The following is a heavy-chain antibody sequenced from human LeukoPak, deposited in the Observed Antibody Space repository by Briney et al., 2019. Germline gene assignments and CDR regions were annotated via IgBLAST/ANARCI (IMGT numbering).Heavy chain of an antibody. Sequence: ASVKVSCKASGYTFTSYYIHWVRQAPGQGLEWMGIINPRGGITSYAQKFQGRVTMARDTSTSTVYMDMISLRSEDTAVYYCAREGYYDSSGSNREGFDYWGQGTLVTVSS. CDR3: AREGYYDSSGSNREGFDY. J-gene: IGHJ4*02. CDR2: INPRGGIT. D-gene: IGHD3-22*01. CDR1: GYTFTSYY. V-gene: IGHV1-46*01.